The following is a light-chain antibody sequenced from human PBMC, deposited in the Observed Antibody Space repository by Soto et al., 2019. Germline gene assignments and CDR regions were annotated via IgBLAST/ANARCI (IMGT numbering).Light chain of an antibody. J-gene: IGKJ2*01. V-gene: IGKV1-5*01. CDR2: DAS. CDR1: QSISSR. Sequence: DIQMTQSPSTLSASVGDRVTITCRASQSISSRLAWYRQTPGKAPNLLIYDASSLESGVPSRFSGSGSGTDFTLTIRSLQPDDFATYYCQQYNSYSPTFGQGTKLEIK. CDR3: QQYNSYSPT.